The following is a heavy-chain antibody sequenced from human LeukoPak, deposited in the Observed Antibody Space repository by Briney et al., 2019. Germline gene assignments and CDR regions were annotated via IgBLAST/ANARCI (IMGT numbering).Heavy chain of an antibody. J-gene: IGHJ4*02. D-gene: IGHD5-18*01. CDR3: ARDGDTAMVPIDY. V-gene: IGHV3-74*03. CDR2: INSDGSST. CDR1: GFTFSSYW. Sequence: GGPLRLSCAASGFTFSSYWMHWVRQAPGKGLVWVSRINSDGSSTKHADSVKGRFTISRDNAKNTLYLQMNSLRAEDTAVYYCARDGDTAMVPIDYWGQGTLVTVSS.